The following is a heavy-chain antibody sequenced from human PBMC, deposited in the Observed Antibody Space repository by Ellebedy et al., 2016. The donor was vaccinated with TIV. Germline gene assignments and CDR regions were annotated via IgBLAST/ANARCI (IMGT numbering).Heavy chain of an antibody. D-gene: IGHD3-10*01. V-gene: IGHV3-9*01. Sequence: PGGSLRLSCAASGFTFSRYSMNWVRQAPGKGREWVAGISWNRDHIAYADSVKGRFTISRDNAKNSLYLQMNGLRPEDTALYYCAKDEIRTLRCMDVWGQGTTVTVSS. CDR2: ISWNRDHI. CDR1: GFTFSRYS. J-gene: IGHJ6*02. CDR3: AKDEIRTLRCMDV.